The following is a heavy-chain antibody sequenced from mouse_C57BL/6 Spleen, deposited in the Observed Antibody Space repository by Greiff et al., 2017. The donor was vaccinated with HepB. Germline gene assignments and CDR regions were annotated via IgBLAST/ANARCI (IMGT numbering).Heavy chain of an antibody. CDR1: GFTFSSYG. CDR2: ISSGGSYT. CDR3: ARHLSGYFDV. D-gene: IGHD1-3*01. Sequence: DVLLVESGRDLVKPGGSLKLSCAASGFTFSSYGMSWVRQTPDKRLEWVATISSGGSYTYYPDSVKGRFTISRDNAKNTLYLQMSSLKSEDTAMYYWARHLSGYFDVWGTGTTVTVSS. V-gene: IGHV5-6*01. J-gene: IGHJ1*03.